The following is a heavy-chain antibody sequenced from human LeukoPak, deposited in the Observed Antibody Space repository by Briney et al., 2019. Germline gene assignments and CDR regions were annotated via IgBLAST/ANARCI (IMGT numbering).Heavy chain of an antibody. J-gene: IGHJ5*02. CDR1: GYSISSGY. CDR3: ARDPAMTFNWFDP. D-gene: IGHD2-21*02. V-gene: IGHV4-38-2*02. CDR2: IYHSGTT. Sequence: SETLSLTCGVSGYSISSGYWAWIRQPPGKALEWIASIYHSGTTYSNPSLQSRVTLSVDTSRNQFSLKLSAVTAADTAVYYCARDPAMTFNWFDPWGQGTLVIVSS.